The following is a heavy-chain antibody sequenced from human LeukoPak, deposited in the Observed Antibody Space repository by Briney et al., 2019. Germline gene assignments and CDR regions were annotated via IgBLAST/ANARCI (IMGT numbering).Heavy chain of an antibody. CDR2: ISPRGDIT. CDR1: GFTFSNHG. V-gene: IGHV3-23*01. Sequence: GGSLRLSCAASGFTFSNHGMDWVRQAPGKGLEWVSGISPRGDITYYADSVKGRFTISRDNSKNTLYLEVISLTAEDTAVYYCARDRGSYGEGFFDHWGQGTLVTVSS. D-gene: IGHD1-26*01. J-gene: IGHJ4*02. CDR3: ARDRGSYGEGFFDH.